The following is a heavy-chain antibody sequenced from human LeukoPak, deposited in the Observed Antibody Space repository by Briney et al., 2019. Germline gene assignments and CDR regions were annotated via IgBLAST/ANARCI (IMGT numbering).Heavy chain of an antibody. Sequence: PGGSLRLSCAASGFTSSSYSMNWVRQAPGKGLEWVSSISSSSSYIYYADSVKGRFTISRDNSKNTLYLQMNSLRPDDTAVYYCVKDRSNSWSFDYWGQGALVTVSS. CDR3: VKDRSNSWSFDY. V-gene: IGHV3-21*01. J-gene: IGHJ4*02. D-gene: IGHD3-3*01. CDR2: ISSSSSYI. CDR1: GFTSSSYS.